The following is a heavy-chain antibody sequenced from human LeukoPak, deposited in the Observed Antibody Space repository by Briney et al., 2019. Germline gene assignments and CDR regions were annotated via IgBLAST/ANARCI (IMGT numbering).Heavy chain of an antibody. CDR1: GFTFTSSA. J-gene: IGHJ4*02. V-gene: IGHV1-58*01. Sequence: SVRLSCKASGFTFTSSAVQWVRQARGQGLEWIGWIVVGSGNTDYAQKFHERVNINRDMSTSTAYMELSSLRSEDTAVYYCATDDVTTGTKTALGYWGQGTLVTVPS. D-gene: IGHD1-1*01. CDR3: ATDDVTTGTKTALGY. CDR2: IVVGSGNT.